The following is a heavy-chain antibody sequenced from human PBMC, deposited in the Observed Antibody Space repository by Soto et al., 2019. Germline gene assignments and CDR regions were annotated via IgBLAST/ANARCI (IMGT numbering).Heavy chain of an antibody. D-gene: IGHD3-16*02. Sequence: SETVSLTCTVPGGSMISYYWSWIRQPPVMGLELIGYIFYCGSTYYNPSFDSRVAISLDTSRSLFSLTLHSVTAADTAIYYCARDRHNNFFDPWGQGTLVTAPQ. CDR3: ARDRHNNFFDP. CDR2: IFYCGST. J-gene: IGHJ5*02. CDR1: GGSMISYY. V-gene: IGHV4-59*06.